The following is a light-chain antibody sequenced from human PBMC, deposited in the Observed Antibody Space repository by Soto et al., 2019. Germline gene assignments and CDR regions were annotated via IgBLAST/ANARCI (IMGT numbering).Light chain of an antibody. CDR2: DVS. Sequence: QSALTQPASVSGSPGQSITISCTGTSSDIGTYNYVAWYQQYPGKAPKLMIYDVSNRPSGVSNRFSGSKSGNTASLTISGLRAEDEADYYCTSYSSSSTLGVVFGGGTKLTVL. CDR1: SSDIGTYNY. J-gene: IGLJ2*01. V-gene: IGLV2-14*01. CDR3: TSYSSSSTLGVV.